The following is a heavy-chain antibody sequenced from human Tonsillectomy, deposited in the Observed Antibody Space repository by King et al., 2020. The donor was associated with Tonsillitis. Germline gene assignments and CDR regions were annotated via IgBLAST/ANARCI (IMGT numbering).Heavy chain of an antibody. CDR1: GGSFSGYY. J-gene: IGHJ4*02. V-gene: IGHV4-34*01. D-gene: IGHD2-15*01. CDR3: ARGSNRGGSRY. CDR2: INHSGST. Sequence: VQLQQWGAGLLKPSETLSLTCAVYGGSFSGYYWSWIRQPPGKGLEWIGEINHSGSTNYNPSLKSRVTISVDTSKNQFSLKLSSVTAADTAVYYCARGSNRGGSRYWGQGTLVTVSS.